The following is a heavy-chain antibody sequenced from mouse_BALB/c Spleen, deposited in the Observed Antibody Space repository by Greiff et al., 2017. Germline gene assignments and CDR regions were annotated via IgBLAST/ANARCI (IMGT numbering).Heavy chain of an antibody. Sequence: QVQLQQSGAELVRPGVSVKISCKGSGYTFTDYAMHWVKQSHAKSLEWIGVISTYYGDASYNQKFKGKATMTVDKSSSTAYMELARLTSEDSAIYYCAREDRYDRAMDYWGQGTSVTVSS. V-gene: IGHV1S137*01. D-gene: IGHD2-14*01. CDR3: AREDRYDRAMDY. CDR1: GYTFTDYA. CDR2: ISTYYGDA. J-gene: IGHJ4*01.